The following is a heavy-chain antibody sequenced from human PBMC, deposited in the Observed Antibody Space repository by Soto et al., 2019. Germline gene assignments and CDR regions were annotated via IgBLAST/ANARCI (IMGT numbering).Heavy chain of an antibody. V-gene: IGHV4-30-2*01. CDR1: GGSISSGGYS. J-gene: IGHJ2*01. CDR3: AGDGGRGSPDWDFDL. Sequence: QLQLQESGSGLVQPSQTLSLTCAVSGGSISSGGYSWSWIRQPPGKGLEWIGYIFPSGSTYYNPSLERRVTISVDTSKNQFSLKVNSVTAADTAVYFCAGDGGRGSPDWDFDLWGRGTLVTVSS. D-gene: IGHD1-26*01. CDR2: IFPSGST.